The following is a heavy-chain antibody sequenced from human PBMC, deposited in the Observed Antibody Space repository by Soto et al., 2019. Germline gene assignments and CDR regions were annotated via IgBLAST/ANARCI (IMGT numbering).Heavy chain of an antibody. CDR3: ARHGNPYDILTGYVYYGMDV. V-gene: IGHV5-10-1*01. J-gene: IGHJ6*02. CDR1: GYSFNSYW. D-gene: IGHD3-9*01. Sequence: PGESLKISCKGSGYSFNSYWIAWVRQMPGKGLEWMGRIDPSDSYTNYSPSFQGHVTISADKSISTAYLQWSSLKASDTAMYYCARHGNPYDILTGYVYYGMDVWGQGTTVTVSS. CDR2: IDPSDSYT.